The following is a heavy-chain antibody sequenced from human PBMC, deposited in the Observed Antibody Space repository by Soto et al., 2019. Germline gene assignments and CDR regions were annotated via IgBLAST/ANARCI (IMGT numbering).Heavy chain of an antibody. CDR3: EKVLSAWYFDY. Sequence: EVQLLESGGGLVQPGGSLRLSCAASGFTFNYYAMTWVRQAPGKGLEWVSTIGGSDGSTYYPDSVKGRFTISRDSSKNTLYLQMNSLRAEDTAVYFCEKVLSAWYFDYWGQGSVVTVS. J-gene: IGHJ4*02. CDR1: GFTFNYYA. CDR2: IGGSDGST. D-gene: IGHD3-3*01. V-gene: IGHV3-23*01.